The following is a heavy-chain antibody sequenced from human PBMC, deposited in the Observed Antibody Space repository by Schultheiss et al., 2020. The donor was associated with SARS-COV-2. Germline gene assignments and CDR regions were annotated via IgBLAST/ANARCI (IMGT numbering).Heavy chain of an antibody. CDR2: VKSKTDGGTT. V-gene: IGHV3-15*01. D-gene: IGHD1-26*01. Sequence: GESLKISCAASGFTFSSYAMSWVRQAPGKGLEWVGRVKSKTDGGTTDCAAPVKGRFTISRDDSKNTLYLQMNSLKTEDTAVYYCTTRIVGATGVIDYWGQGTLVTVSS. CDR1: GFTFSSYA. CDR3: TTRIVGATGVIDY. J-gene: IGHJ4*02.